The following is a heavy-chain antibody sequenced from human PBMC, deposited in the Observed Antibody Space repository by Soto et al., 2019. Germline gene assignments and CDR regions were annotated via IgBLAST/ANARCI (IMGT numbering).Heavy chain of an antibody. CDR1: GFTFSSYP. CDR3: ARSTYRCWHNFDA. J-gene: IGHJ4*02. V-gene: IGHV3-30-3*01. CDR2: ISYDGSNK. D-gene: IGHD2-8*01. Sequence: QVQLVESGGGVVQPGGSLRLSCAASGFTFSSYPMHWVRQAPGKGLEWVAIISYDGSNKYYADSVKGRFSISRDNSKNTLNLQMNRLRAADTAVFYCARSTYRCWHNFDAWGQGTLVTVSA.